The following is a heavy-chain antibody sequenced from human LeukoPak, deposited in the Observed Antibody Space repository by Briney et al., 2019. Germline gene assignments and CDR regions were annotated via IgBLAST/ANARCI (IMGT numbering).Heavy chain of an antibody. V-gene: IGHV3-49*03. CDR1: GFTFGDYP. CDR3: TRGGEEYSWNYGPYFDY. Sequence: GGSLRLSCTASGFTFGDYPMSWFRQAPGKGLEWIGFIRTKGYGGTIEYAASVKGRFTISRDDSKNIAYLQMNSLKTEDTAVYYCTRGGEEYSWNYGPYFDYWGQGTLVTVSS. J-gene: IGHJ4*02. CDR2: IRTKGYGGTI. D-gene: IGHD1-7*01.